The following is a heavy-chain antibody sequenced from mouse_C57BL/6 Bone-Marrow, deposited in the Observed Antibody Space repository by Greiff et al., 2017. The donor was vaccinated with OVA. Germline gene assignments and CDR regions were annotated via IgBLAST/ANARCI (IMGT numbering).Heavy chain of an antibody. V-gene: IGHV1-76*01. Sequence: QVQLQQSGAELVRPGASVKLSCKASGYTFTDSYINWVKQRPGQGLEWIARIYPGSGNTYYNEKFKGKATLTAEKSSSTAYMQLSSLTSEDSAVDFCARGDYDYGSSKDYFDYWGQGTTLTVAS. CDR2: IYPGSGNT. D-gene: IGHD1-1*01. J-gene: IGHJ2*01. CDR1: GYTFTDSY. CDR3: ARGDYDYGSSKDYFDY.